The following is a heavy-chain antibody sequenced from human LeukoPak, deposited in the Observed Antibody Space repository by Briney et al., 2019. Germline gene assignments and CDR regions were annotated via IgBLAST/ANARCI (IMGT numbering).Heavy chain of an antibody. CDR3: ARRGESTSYGDYRFDY. CDR1: GFTFSNYA. Sequence: GGSLRLSCAASGFTFSNYAMSWVRQAPGRGLEWVSAVSGSSGLTYYADSVKGRFTISRDNSKNTLFLQMNSLRAEDTAVYYCARRGESTSYGDYRFDYWGQGTLVTVSS. D-gene: IGHD4-17*01. V-gene: IGHV3-23*01. CDR2: VSGSSGLT. J-gene: IGHJ4*02.